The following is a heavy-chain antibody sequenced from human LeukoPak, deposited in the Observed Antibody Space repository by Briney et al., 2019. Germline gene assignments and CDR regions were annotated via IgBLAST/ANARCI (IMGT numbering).Heavy chain of an antibody. CDR1: GFIFSNYG. CDR2: ISADGADT. CDR3: ASAEGDS. V-gene: IGHV3-23*01. J-gene: IGHJ5*01. Sequence: GGSLRLSCAASGFIFSNYGMNWVRQAPGKGLEWVSSISADGADTYYADSVKGRFIISRDNSKNTLYLQMFSLRVEDTAVYFCASAEGDSWGQGTLVTVSS.